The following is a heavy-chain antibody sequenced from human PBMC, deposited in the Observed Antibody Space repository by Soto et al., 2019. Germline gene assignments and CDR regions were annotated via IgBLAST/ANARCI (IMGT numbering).Heavy chain of an antibody. D-gene: IGHD3-16*01. J-gene: IGHJ6*02. V-gene: IGHV1-69*13. CDR3: ARSRDIMITFGGVLLKDYYYGLDV. Sequence: SVQVAWPGAVGAFRSYAIILVRQAPGQGLEWMGGIIPIFGTANYAQKFQGRVTITADESTSTAYMELSSLRSEDTAVYYCARSRDIMITFGGVLLKDYYYGLDVRGQGTTVTVSS. CDR1: VGAFRSYA. CDR2: IIPIFGTA.